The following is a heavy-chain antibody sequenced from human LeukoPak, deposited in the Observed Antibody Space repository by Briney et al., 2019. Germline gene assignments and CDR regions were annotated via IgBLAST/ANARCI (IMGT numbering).Heavy chain of an antibody. Sequence: GGSLRLSCAASGFTFSSYAMSWVRQAPGKGLEWVSAISGSGGSTYYADSVKGRFTISRDSANNTLFLQMNSLRADDTAVYYCARESGGTAWYQEDWGQGTLVTVSS. CDR2: ISGSGGST. J-gene: IGHJ4*02. CDR3: ARESGGTAWYQED. V-gene: IGHV3-23*01. D-gene: IGHD6-13*01. CDR1: GFTFSSYA.